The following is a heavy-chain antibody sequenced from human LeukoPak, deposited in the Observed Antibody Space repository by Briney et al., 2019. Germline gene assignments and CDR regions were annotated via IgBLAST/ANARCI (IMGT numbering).Heavy chain of an antibody. CDR2: MNPDSGDI. CDR3: ARARAVAGNRAYDWFDP. J-gene: IGHJ5*02. V-gene: IGHV1-8*01. Sequence: ASVTVSCKASGYTFTRYAVNWVRQAPGQGLAWMGWMNPDSGDITYAQKFHGRLTLTRNTSVDTAYMELSGLTSGGTAFYYCARARAVAGNRAYDWFDPWGHGTLVTVSS. D-gene: IGHD6-19*01. CDR1: GYTFTRYA.